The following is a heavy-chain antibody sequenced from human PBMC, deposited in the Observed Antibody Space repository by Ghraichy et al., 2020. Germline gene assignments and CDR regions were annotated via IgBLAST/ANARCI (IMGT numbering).Heavy chain of an antibody. D-gene: IGHD1-26*01. CDR3: ARDVGLGDSAGGFDV. V-gene: IGHV3-21*01. CDR2: ISTRGTYK. J-gene: IGHJ6*02. Sequence: GKSLNISCAASGFTFSSYSMNWVRQAREKGLEWVSSISTRGTYKNYVDSVEGRFIISRDNDGNSLSLQMNSLRVEDTAVYYCARDVGLGDSAGGFDVWGQGITVTVSS. CDR1: GFTFSSYS.